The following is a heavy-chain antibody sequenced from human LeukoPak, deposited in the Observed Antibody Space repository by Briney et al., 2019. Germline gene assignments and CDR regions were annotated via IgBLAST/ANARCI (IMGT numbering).Heavy chain of an antibody. CDR1: GGTFSSYA. CDR3: ARGFWSGYYYYGMDV. Sequence: SVKVSCKASGGTFSSYAISWVRQAPGQGLEWMGRIIPILGIANYAQKFQGRVTITTDKSTSTAYMELSSLRSEDTAVYYCARGFWSGYYYYGMDVWGQGTTVTVSS. D-gene: IGHD3-3*01. V-gene: IGHV1-69*04. CDR2: IIPILGIA. J-gene: IGHJ6*02.